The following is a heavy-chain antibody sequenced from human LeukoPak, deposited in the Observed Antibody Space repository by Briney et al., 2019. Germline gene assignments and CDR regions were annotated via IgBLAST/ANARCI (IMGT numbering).Heavy chain of an antibody. Sequence: SGPTLVKPTQTLTLTCTFSGFSLSTSGMCVSWIRQPPGKALEWLARIDWDDGKYYGTSLKTRLTISKDTSNNQVVLTMTNMDPVDTGTYYCARSLYSGYGDYYYYYMDVWGKGTTVTVSS. J-gene: IGHJ6*03. D-gene: IGHD5-12*01. V-gene: IGHV2-70*11. CDR1: GFSLSTSGMC. CDR3: ARSLYSGYGDYYYYYMDV. CDR2: IDWDDGK.